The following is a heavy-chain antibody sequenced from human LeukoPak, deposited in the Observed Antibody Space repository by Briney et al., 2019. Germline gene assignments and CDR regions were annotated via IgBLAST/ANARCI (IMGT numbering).Heavy chain of an antibody. CDR2: ISSSGSTI. CDR1: GFTFSSYE. CDR3: AKSPRRWLQHLFDY. Sequence: PGGSLRLSCAASGFTFSSYEMNWVRQAPGKGLEWVSYISSSGSTIYYADSVKGRFTISRDNAKNSPYLQMNSLRAEDMALYYCAKSPRRWLQHLFDYWGQGTLVTVSS. J-gene: IGHJ4*02. D-gene: IGHD5-24*01. V-gene: IGHV3-48*03.